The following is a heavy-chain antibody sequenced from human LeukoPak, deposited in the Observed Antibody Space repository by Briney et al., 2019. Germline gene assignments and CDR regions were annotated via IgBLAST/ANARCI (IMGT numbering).Heavy chain of an antibody. CDR1: GVSFSGSG. Sequence: SLRLSSAAPGVSFSGSGMRWGRQAPREGLGWVAVISHEGSNKYYAGSVKGGFTISRDTTKNTRYLHINRLRAEDTALYYCAQDGASWIQLWSTYYCFYYMDVWGKGTTVTVSS. V-gene: IGHV3-30*18. CDR3: AQDGASWIQLWSTYYCFYYMDV. D-gene: IGHD5-18*01. CDR2: ISHEGSNK. J-gene: IGHJ6*03.